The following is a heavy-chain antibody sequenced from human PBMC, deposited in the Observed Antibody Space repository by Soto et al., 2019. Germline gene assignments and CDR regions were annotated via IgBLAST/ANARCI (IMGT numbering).Heavy chain of an antibody. J-gene: IGHJ5*02. V-gene: IGHV4-59*01. CDR2: IYYSGST. D-gene: IGHD3-22*01. CDR3: ARDKYYYDRSGYNWFDP. Sequence: SETLSLTCTVSGGSISSYYWSWIRQPPGKGLEWIGYIYYSGSTNYNPSLKSRVTISVDTSKNQFSLKLSSVTAADTAVYYCARDKYYYDRSGYNWFDPWGPGPLLTVSS. CDR1: GGSISSYY.